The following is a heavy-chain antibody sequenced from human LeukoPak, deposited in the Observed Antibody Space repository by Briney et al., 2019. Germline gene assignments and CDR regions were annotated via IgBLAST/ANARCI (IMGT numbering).Heavy chain of an antibody. J-gene: IGHJ4*02. D-gene: IGHD5-12*01. CDR1: GFTFSNYG. V-gene: IGHV3-33*01. Sequence: GGSLRLSCAASGFTFSNYGMHWVRQAPGKGLEGVAVIWCEGSNKFYADSVRGRFTISRENSNNTLFLQMNSPTDEDTAVYDCASPLVARYYFDLWGQGTLVSVSS. CDR3: ASPLVARYYFDL. CDR2: IWCEGSNK.